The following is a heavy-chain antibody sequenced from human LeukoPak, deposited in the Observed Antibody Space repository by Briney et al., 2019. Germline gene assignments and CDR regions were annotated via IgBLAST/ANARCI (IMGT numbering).Heavy chain of an antibody. CDR2: IYYSGSS. V-gene: IGHV4-59*12. J-gene: IGHJ4*02. CDR3: ARGSYHFFDY. Sequence: PSETLSLTCTVSGGSISNSYWSWIRQPPGKGLEWIGYIYYSGSSNYNPSLKSRVTISVDTSKKQFSLKLSSVTAADTAVYYCARGSYHFFDYWGQGTLVTVSS. D-gene: IGHD1-26*01. CDR1: GGSISNSY.